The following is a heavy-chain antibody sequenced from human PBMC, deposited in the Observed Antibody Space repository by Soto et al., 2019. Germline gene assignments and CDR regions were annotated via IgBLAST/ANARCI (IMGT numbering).Heavy chain of an antibody. D-gene: IGHD6-6*01. J-gene: IGHJ4*02. Sequence: HPGGSLRLSCAASGFTFSSYGMHWVRQAPGKGLEWVAVISYDGSNKYYADSVKGRFTISRDNSKNTLYLQMNSLRAEDTAVYYCAKLAIAARAGDLDYWGQGTLVTVSS. V-gene: IGHV3-30*18. CDR1: GFTFSSYG. CDR2: ISYDGSNK. CDR3: AKLAIAARAGDLDY.